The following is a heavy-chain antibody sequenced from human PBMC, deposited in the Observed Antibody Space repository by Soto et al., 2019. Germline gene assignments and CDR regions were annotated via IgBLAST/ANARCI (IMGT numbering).Heavy chain of an antibody. CDR1: GGSISNYY. V-gene: IGHV4-59*01. D-gene: IGHD1-26*01. CDR2: IYYSGST. CDR3: AREGAGRGNYYYAMDV. Sequence: SETLSLTCTVSGGSISNYYWSWIRQPPGKGLEWIGYIYYSGSTNYNPSLKSRVTISVDTSKNQFSLKLSSVTAADTAVYYCAREGAGRGNYYYAMDVWGQGTTVTVSS. J-gene: IGHJ6*02.